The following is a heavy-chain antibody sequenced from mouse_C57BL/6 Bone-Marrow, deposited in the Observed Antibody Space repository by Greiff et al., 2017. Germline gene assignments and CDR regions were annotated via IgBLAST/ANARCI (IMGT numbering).Heavy chain of an antibody. J-gene: IGHJ2*01. CDR2: IDPENGDT. CDR1: GFNIKDDY. Sequence: VQLQQSGAELVRPGASVKLSCTASGFNIKDDYMHWVKQRPEQGLEWIGWIDPENGDTEYASKFQGKATITADTSSNTAYLQLSSLTSEDTAVDYCATGNFDYWGRGTTLSVTS. CDR3: ATGNFDY. V-gene: IGHV14-4*01. D-gene: IGHD1-1*02.